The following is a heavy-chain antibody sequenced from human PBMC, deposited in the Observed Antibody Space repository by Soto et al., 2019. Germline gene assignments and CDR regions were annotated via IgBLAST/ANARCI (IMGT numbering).Heavy chain of an antibody. D-gene: IGHD1-7*01. V-gene: IGHV4-59*01. J-gene: IGHJ6*02. CDR1: GGSISSYY. CDR3: SRDLNWNSGYYYYGMDV. CDR2: IYYSGST. Sequence: QVQLQESGPGLVKPSETLSLTCTVSGGSISSYYWSWIRQPPGKGLEWIGYIYYSGSTNYNPSLKSRVTISVDTSKYQFSLKLSSVTAADTAVYYCSRDLNWNSGYYYYGMDVWGQGTTVTVSS.